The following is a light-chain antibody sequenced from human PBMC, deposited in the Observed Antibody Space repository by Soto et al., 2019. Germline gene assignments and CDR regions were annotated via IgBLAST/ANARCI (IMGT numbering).Light chain of an antibody. CDR3: QQYKHWFGS. CDR1: ESVSTN. CDR2: GPS. V-gene: IGKV3-15*01. J-gene: IGKJ1*01. Sequence: EIVMTQSPATLSVSPGERATLSCRASESVSTNLPCYQLKRGQAPRVLIYGPSTRATGIPARFSGSGSGTEFTLTINSLQSEDFEVYYCQQYKHWFGSFGQGTKVEI.